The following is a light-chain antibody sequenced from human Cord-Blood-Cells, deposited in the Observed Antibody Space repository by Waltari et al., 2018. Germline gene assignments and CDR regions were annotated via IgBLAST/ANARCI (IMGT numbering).Light chain of an antibody. V-gene: IGKV3-11*01. J-gene: IGKJ4*01. CDR3: QQRSNWPPLT. CDR1: QSVSSY. CDR2: DVS. Sequence: EIVLTQSPATLSLSPGERATLSCRASQSVSSYLAWYQQKPGQAPRLRIYDVSNRATGIPARFSGSGSGTDFTLTISSLEPEDFAVYYCQQRSNWPPLTFGGGTKVEIK.